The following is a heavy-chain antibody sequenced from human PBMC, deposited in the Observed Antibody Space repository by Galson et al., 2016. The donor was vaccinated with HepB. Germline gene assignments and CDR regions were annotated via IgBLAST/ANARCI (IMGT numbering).Heavy chain of an antibody. CDR3: AKGVDYARNYYGMDV. D-gene: IGHD3-10*02. Sequence: SLRLSCAASRFTFDDYAMHWVRQAPGKGLEWVSGISWNSGSIAYADSVKGRFTISRDNAKNSLYLQMNSLRAEDTALYYCAKGVDYARNYYGMDVWGKGTTVTVSS. CDR2: ISWNSGSI. V-gene: IGHV3-9*01. CDR1: RFTFDDYA. J-gene: IGHJ6*04.